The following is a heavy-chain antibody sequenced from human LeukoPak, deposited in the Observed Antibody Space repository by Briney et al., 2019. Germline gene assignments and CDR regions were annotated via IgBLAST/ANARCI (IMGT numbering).Heavy chain of an antibody. CDR2: VNPSGGST. Sequence: ASVTVSFTASGYTFTSYYMHWVRQAPGQGLEWMGMVNPSGGSTTYAQKFQGRVTMTTDTSTSTAYMELRSLRSDDTAVYYCAREVYYYDSSGYYGPWGQGTLVTVSS. D-gene: IGHD3-22*01. V-gene: IGHV1-46*01. CDR3: AREVYYYDSSGYYGP. J-gene: IGHJ5*02. CDR1: GYTFTSYY.